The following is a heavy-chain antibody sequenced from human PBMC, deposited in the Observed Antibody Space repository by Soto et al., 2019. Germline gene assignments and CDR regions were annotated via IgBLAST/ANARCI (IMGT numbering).Heavy chain of an antibody. CDR2: TYYRSKWYN. CDR3: ARGASRSGWYAGDWFDP. Sequence: SQTLSLTCAISGDSVSSNSAAWNWIRQSPSRGLEWLGRTYYRSKWYNDYAVSVKSRITINPDTSKNQFSLQLNSVTPEDTAVYYCARGASRSGWYAGDWFDPWGHGILVTVAS. V-gene: IGHV6-1*01. J-gene: IGHJ5*02. D-gene: IGHD6-19*01. CDR1: GDSVSSNSAA.